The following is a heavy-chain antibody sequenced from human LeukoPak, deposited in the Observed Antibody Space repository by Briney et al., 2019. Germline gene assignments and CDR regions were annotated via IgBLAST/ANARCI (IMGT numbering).Heavy chain of an antibody. CDR2: ISAYNGNT. Sequence: ASVKVSCRASGYTFTSYGISWVRQAPGQGLEWMGWISAYNGNTNYAQKLQGRVTMTTDTSTSTAYMELRSLRSDDTAVYYCARDQGVTTIFTYYYYYMDVWGKGTTVTVSS. CDR1: GYTFTSYG. D-gene: IGHD3-3*01. J-gene: IGHJ6*03. CDR3: ARDQGVTTIFTYYYYYMDV. V-gene: IGHV1-18*01.